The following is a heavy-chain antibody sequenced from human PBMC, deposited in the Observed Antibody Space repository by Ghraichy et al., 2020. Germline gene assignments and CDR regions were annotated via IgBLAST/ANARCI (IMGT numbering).Heavy chain of an antibody. D-gene: IGHD6-13*01. CDR3: AREHGLAYSSSRYAFDI. CDR1: GFTFSSYS. J-gene: IGHJ3*02. Sequence: GGSLRLSCAASGFTFSSYSMNWVRQAPGKGLEWVSYICSSSSTIYYADSVKGRFTISRDNAKNSLYLQMNSLRDEDTAVYYCAREHGLAYSSSRYAFDIWAQGTMVPFPS. CDR2: ICSSSSTI. V-gene: IGHV3-48*02.